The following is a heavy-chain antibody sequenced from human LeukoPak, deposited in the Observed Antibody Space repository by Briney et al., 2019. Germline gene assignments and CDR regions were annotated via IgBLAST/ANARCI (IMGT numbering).Heavy chain of an antibody. CDR2: ISGSGVTT. J-gene: IGHJ4*02. Sequence: GESLRLSCIASGFTFSSYAMGWVRQAPGKGLDWVSAISGSGVTTHYADSVRGRFSISRDNAKNSLYLQMDSLRAEDTAIYYCARNYYDTGSYVDYWGQGTLVTVSS. CDR3: ARNYYDTGSYVDY. D-gene: IGHD3-10*01. CDR1: GFTFSSYA. V-gene: IGHV3-23*01.